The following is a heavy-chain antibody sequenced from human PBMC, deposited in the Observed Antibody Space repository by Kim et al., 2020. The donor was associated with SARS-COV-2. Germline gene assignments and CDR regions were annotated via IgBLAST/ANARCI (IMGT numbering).Heavy chain of an antibody. V-gene: IGHV3-53*01. CDR3: ARGNPRIAAADHFDY. Sequence: GGSLRLSCVASGFTVSSNYMSWVRQAPGKGLEWVSVIYSGGSTYYADSVKGRFTISRDNSKNTLYLQMNSLRAEDTAVYYCARGNPRIAAADHFDYWGQGTLVTVSS. CDR1: GFTVSSNY. J-gene: IGHJ4*02. D-gene: IGHD6-13*01. CDR2: IYSGGST.